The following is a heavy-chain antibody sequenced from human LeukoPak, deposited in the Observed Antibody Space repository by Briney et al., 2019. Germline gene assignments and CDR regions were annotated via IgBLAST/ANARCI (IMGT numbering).Heavy chain of an antibody. CDR1: GGSISSSSYY. Sequence: SETLSLTCTVSGGSISSSSYYWGWIRQPPGKGLEWIGSIYYSRSTYYNPSLKSRVTISVDTSKNQFSLKLSSVTAADTAVYYCARLDLLLYVVFDYWGQGTLVTVSS. D-gene: IGHD3-10*01. V-gene: IGHV4-39*01. CDR2: IYYSRST. J-gene: IGHJ4*02. CDR3: ARLDLLLYVVFDY.